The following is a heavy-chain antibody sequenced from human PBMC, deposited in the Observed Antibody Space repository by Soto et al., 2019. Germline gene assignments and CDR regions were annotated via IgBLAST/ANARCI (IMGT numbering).Heavy chain of an antibody. Sequence: QLQLQESGPGLVKPSETLSLTCTVSGGSISSSSYYWGWIRQPPGKGLEWIGSIYYSGSTYYNPSLKSRVTISVDTSKNQFSLNLSSVTAADTAVYYCARQIGTHRPIYYFDYWGQGTLVTVSS. CDR1: GGSISSSSYY. J-gene: IGHJ4*02. CDR2: IYYSGST. V-gene: IGHV4-39*01. CDR3: ARQIGTHRPIYYFDY.